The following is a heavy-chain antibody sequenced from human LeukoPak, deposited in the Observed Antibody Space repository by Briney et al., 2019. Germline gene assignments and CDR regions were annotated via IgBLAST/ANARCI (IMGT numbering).Heavy chain of an antibody. CDR3: ARDPGTMTPYYYFDY. J-gene: IGHJ4*02. CDR1: GFTFSSYA. CDR2: ISYDGSNK. D-gene: IGHD1-7*01. Sequence: PGRSLRLSCAASGFTFSSYAMHWVRQAPGKGLEWVAVISYDGSNKYYADSVKGRFTISRDNSKNTLYLQMNSLRAEDTAVYYCARDPGTMTPYYYFDYWGQGTLVTVSS. V-gene: IGHV3-30-3*01.